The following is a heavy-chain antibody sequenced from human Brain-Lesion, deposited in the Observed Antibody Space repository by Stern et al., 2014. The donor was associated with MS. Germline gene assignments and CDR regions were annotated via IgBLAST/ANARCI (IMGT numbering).Heavy chain of an antibody. Sequence: EGQLLESGAEVKKPGESLRISCQGSGYSFTGDCISWVRQMPGKGLEWMGRIDPSDSNPNYSPSFQGHVTISADKSINTAYLDWRSLKASDTAMYYCARHMGEGLSIDYWGQGTLVTVSS. CDR3: ARHMGEGLSIDY. J-gene: IGHJ4*02. D-gene: IGHD3-16*01. CDR2: IDPSDSNP. CDR1: GYSFTGDC. V-gene: IGHV5-10-1*01.